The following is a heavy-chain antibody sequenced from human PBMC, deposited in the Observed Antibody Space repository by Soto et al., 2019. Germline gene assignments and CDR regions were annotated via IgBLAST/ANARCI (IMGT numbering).Heavy chain of an antibody. D-gene: IGHD3-22*01. CDR2: TYYRSKWYN. J-gene: IGHJ4*02. CDR1: GDSVSSNSAA. Sequence: SQTLSLTCAISGDSVSSNSAAWNWIRQSPSRGLEWLGRTYYRSKWYNDYAVSVKSRITINPDTSKNQFSLQLNSVTPEDTAVYYCARTPMEDYYDSSGTLIFDYWGQGTLVTVS. V-gene: IGHV6-1*01. CDR3: ARTPMEDYYDSSGTLIFDY.